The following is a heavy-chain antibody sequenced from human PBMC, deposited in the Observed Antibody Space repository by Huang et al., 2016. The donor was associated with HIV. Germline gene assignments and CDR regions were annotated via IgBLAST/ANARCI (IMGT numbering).Heavy chain of an antibody. CDR1: GFSFSTSG. D-gene: IGHD1-26*01. Sequence: VQLVESGGGVVQPGRSLRLACAASGFSFSTSGLRWVRLAPGKGLDGVAGISYDGSNKYYAHSVKGRFTISRDTSENKVYLQMNSLRHEDTAVYYCAKDGADEEWDIDYWGQGTLVTVSS. CDR2: ISYDGSNK. CDR3: AKDGADEEWDIDY. V-gene: IGHV3-30*18. J-gene: IGHJ4*02.